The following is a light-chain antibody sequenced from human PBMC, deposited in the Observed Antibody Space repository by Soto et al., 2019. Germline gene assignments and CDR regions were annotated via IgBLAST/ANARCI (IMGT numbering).Light chain of an antibody. CDR2: GAS. CDR1: QTISGT. Sequence: EIVMTQSPATLSVSPGGRATLSCRASQTISGTLAWYQQKPGQAPRLLIHGASTRAPGFPARFSGSGSGTDFTLTISRLAPEDSAVYFCQHYGSSQWTFGQGTRLEIK. CDR3: QHYGSSQWT. J-gene: IGKJ5*01. V-gene: IGKV3-15*01.